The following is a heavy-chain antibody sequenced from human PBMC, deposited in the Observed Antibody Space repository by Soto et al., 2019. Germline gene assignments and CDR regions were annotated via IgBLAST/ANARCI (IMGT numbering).Heavy chain of an antibody. CDR2: VNPRGGST. Sequence: QVQLVQSGAEVKKPGASVKVSCKASGYIFTAYSMHWVRQAPGQELERMGVVNPRGGSTNYAQKFKGRITMTRDTSTRTVYMDLSSMTSEDTAVYYCAREANCSDGICYSESFHPWAQGTMVTVSS. CDR3: AREANCSDGICYSESFHP. J-gene: IGHJ1*01. CDR1: GYIFTAYS. V-gene: IGHV1-46*01. D-gene: IGHD2-15*01.